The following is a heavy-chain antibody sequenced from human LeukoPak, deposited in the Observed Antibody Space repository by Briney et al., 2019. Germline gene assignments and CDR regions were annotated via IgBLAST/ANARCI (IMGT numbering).Heavy chain of an antibody. Sequence: PSETLSLTSSVSGVSVTSSSDYWGWIRQPPGKGLEWIGSILYSGSTYYNPSLKSRLTMSIDTSENQFSLKLSSVTAADTAAYYCARHYYDSSGYRRDYYFDYWGQGTLVTVSS. D-gene: IGHD3-22*01. CDR2: ILYSGST. CDR3: ARHYYDSSGYRRDYYFDY. J-gene: IGHJ4*02. CDR1: GVSVTSSSDY. V-gene: IGHV4-39*01.